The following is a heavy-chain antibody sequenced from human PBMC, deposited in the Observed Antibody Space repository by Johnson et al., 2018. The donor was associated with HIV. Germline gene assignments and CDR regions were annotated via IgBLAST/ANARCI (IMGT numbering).Heavy chain of an antibody. CDR1: GFTFSSYA. V-gene: IGHV3-30*04. CDR2: ISYDGSNK. Sequence: QVQLVESGGGVVQPGRSLRLSCAASGFTFSSYAMHWVRQAPAKGLEWVAVISYDGSNKYYADSVKGRFTISRDNSKNTLYRQMNSLRAEDTAVYYCAREGYDSSGYSDAFDIWGQGTMVTVSS. J-gene: IGHJ3*02. D-gene: IGHD3-22*01. CDR3: AREGYDSSGYSDAFDI.